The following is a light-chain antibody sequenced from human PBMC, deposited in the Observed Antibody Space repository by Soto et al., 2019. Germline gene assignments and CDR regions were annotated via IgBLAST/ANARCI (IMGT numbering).Light chain of an antibody. CDR3: KQYVSSPWA. CDR2: GVS. Sequence: ELVCTQSPGTLSLSPGERATLSCRASQSVNTKYLAWYQQNTGQAPRLLIYGVSSRATGIPDRFSGSGSGTDFTLTISRMETEEFAVYDCKQYVSSPWAVGQGTKGDIK. CDR1: QSVNTKY. J-gene: IGKJ1*01. V-gene: IGKV3-20*01.